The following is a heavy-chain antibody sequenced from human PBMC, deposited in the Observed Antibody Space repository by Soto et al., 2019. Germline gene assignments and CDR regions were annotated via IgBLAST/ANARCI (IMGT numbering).Heavy chain of an antibody. V-gene: IGHV4-4*02. CDR1: GGSISSSNW. CDR2: IYHSGST. J-gene: IGHJ6*02. D-gene: IGHD3-9*01. Sequence: QVQLQESGPGLVKPSGTLSLTCAVSGGSISSSNWWSWVRQPPGKGLEWIGEIYHSGSTNYNPSLKSRVTISVDKSKNQFSLKLSSVTAADTAVYYCARDQLELRYFDWLPYGMDVWGQGTTVTVSS. CDR3: ARDQLELRYFDWLPYGMDV.